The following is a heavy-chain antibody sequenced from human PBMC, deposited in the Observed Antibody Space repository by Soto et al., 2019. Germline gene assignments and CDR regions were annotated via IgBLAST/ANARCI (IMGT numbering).Heavy chain of an antibody. D-gene: IGHD4-17*01. V-gene: IGHV3-15*01. CDR3: TSLYYGH. CDR2: IKSKTAGGTT. CDR1: GFTFSSYW. J-gene: IGHJ4*02. Sequence: GGSLRLSCEASGFTFSSYWMSWVRQAPGKGLEWVGRIKSKTAGGTTDYAAPVQGRFTISRDESRNTLYLQMNSLKTEDTAVYYCTSLYYGHWGQGTLVTVSS.